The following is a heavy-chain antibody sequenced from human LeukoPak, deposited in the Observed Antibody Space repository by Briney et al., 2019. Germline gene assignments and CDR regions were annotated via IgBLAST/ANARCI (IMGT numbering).Heavy chain of an antibody. CDR2: IYYSGST. CDR1: GGSISSGDYY. CDR3: ARMDSRFAGSYYLDY. V-gene: IGHV4-30-4*01. Sequence: SQTLSLTCTVSGGSISSGDYYWSWIRQPPGKGLEWIGYIYYSGSTYYNPSLKSRVTISVDTPKNQFSLKLSSVTAADTAVYYCARMDSRFAGSYYLDYWGQGTLVTVSS. J-gene: IGHJ4*02. D-gene: IGHD3-10*01.